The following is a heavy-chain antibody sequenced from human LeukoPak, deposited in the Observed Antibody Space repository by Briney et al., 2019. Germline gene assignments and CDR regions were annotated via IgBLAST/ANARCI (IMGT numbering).Heavy chain of an antibody. D-gene: IGHD1-26*01. V-gene: IGHV3-9*01. CDR3: ARTSGGSSLRYGMDV. Sequence: PGRSLRLSCAASGFTFDDYAMHWVRQTPGKGLEWVSHISWNSATIEYADSVKGRFTISRDSAKNSLYLQMNSLRAEDTALYHCARTSGGSSLRYGMDVWGQGTTVTVSS. CDR2: ISWNSATI. J-gene: IGHJ6*02. CDR1: GFTFDDYA.